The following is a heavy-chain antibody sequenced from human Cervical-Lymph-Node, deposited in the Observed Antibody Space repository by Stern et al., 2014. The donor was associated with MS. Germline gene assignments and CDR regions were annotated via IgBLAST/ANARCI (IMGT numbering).Heavy chain of an antibody. CDR2: IYPGDSAT. D-gene: IGHD1-14*01. Sequence: EVQMVESGAELIRPGESLKISCKGSGYKFSIYWIAWVRQMPGKGLEWMGIIYPGDSATRYSRSFQGQVSMSADKSTSTAYLQWSSLNASDTAMYFCARQTTAWASDVWGQGTLVTVSS. V-gene: IGHV5-51*01. CDR3: ARQTTAWASDV. J-gene: IGHJ4*02. CDR1: GYKFSIYW.